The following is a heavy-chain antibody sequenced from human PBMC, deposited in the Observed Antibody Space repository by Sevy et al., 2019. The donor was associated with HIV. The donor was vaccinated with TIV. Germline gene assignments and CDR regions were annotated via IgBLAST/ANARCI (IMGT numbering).Heavy chain of an antibody. CDR1: GGTFSSYA. D-gene: IGHD6-19*01. J-gene: IGHJ4*02. CDR2: IIPIFGTA. V-gene: IGHV1-69*06. CDR3: ARSPGSVAVAGDYYFDY. Sequence: ASVKVSCKASGGTFSSYAISWVRQAPGQGLEWMGGIIPIFGTANYAQKFQGRVTITADKSTSTAYMELSSLSSEDTAVYYCARSPGSVAVAGDYYFDYWGQGTLVTVSS.